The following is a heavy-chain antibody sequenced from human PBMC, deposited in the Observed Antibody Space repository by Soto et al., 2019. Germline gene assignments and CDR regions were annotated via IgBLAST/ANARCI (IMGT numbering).Heavy chain of an antibody. V-gene: IGHV3-30*03. J-gene: IGHJ4*02. CDR3: ASPVSFYGGTLFDY. CDR1: GFTFSSYG. D-gene: IGHD4-17*01. CDR2: ILYDGSNK. Sequence: QVQLVESGGGVVQPGRSLRLSCAASGFTFSSYGMHWVRQAPGKGLEWVAVILYDGSNKYYEDSVKGRFTISRDNSKNTLYLQMNSLRAEDTAVYYCASPVSFYGGTLFDYWGQGTLVTVSS.